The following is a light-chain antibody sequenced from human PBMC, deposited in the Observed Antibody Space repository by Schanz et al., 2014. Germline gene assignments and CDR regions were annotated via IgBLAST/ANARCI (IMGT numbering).Light chain of an antibody. CDR1: QGVSTY. Sequence: EIVLTQSPATLSFSPGERATLSCRASQGVSTYLAWYQHKPGQAPRLLIYDASNRATGIPARFSGSGSGTDFTLTISSLEPEDFAIYYCQQRNNWPPYTFGQGTKLEIK. V-gene: IGKV3-11*01. CDR3: QQRNNWPPYT. CDR2: DAS. J-gene: IGKJ2*01.